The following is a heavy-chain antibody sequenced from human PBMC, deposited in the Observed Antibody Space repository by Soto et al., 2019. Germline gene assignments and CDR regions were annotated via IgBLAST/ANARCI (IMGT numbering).Heavy chain of an antibody. CDR3: ARVTVTTTRGYYYGMDV. Sequence: QVQLVESGGGVVQPGRSLRLSCAASGFTFSSYAMHWVRQAPGKGLEWVAVISYDGSNKYYADSVKGRFTISRDNSKNPLYLQMNSLRAEDTAVYYCARVTVTTTRGYYYGMDVWGQGTTVTVSS. V-gene: IGHV3-30-3*01. CDR2: ISYDGSNK. D-gene: IGHD4-4*01. J-gene: IGHJ6*02. CDR1: GFTFSSYA.